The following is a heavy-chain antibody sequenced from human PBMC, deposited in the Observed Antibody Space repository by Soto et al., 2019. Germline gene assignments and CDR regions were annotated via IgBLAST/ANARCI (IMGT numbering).Heavy chain of an antibody. J-gene: IGHJ4*02. CDR3: ARWGTTGGLDV. CDR1: GFTFRSYV. CDR2: TSYDGSNN. V-gene: IGHV3-33*05. Sequence: QVQLVESGGGVVQPGTSLRLSCVGSGFTFRSYVIHWVRQAPGKGLEWVALTSYDGSNNFYGDSVEGRFTISRHNSRNTVELQRDSLRFEDTALYYCARWGTTGGLDVWGQGTLVSVSS. D-gene: IGHD3-16*01.